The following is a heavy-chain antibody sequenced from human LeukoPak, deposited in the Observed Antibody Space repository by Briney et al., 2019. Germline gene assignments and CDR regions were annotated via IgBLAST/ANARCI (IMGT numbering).Heavy chain of an antibody. D-gene: IGHD6-13*01. CDR3: ARRSSSSYYYYYYMDV. CDR2: ISSSGSTI. V-gene: IGHV3-48*03. CDR1: GFTFSSYE. Sequence: GGSLRLSCAASGFTFSSYEMNWVHQAPGKGLEWVSYISSSGSTIYYADSVKGRFTISRDNAKNSLYLQMNSLRAEDTAVYYCARRSSSSYYYYYYMDVWGKGTTVTVSS. J-gene: IGHJ6*03.